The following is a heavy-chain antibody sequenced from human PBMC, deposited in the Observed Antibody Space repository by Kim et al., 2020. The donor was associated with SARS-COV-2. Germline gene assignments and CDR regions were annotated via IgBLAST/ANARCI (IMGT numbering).Heavy chain of an antibody. D-gene: IGHD2-15*01. CDR3: ARPPKRPCSGGSCGFDY. V-gene: IGHV4-39*01. J-gene: IGHJ4*02. Sequence: KGRVTVSVDTSKNQFSLELSSVTAADTAVYYCARPPKRPCSGGSCGFDYWGQGTLVTVSS.